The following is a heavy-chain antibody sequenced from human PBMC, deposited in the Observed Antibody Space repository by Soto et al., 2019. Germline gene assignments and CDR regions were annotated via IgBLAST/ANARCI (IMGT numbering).Heavy chain of an antibody. D-gene: IGHD3-9*01. CDR2: INPSGGST. V-gene: IGHV1-46*01. Sequence: ASVKVSCKASGYTFTSYYMHWVRQAPGQRLDWMGIINPSGGSTSYAQKFQGRVTMTRDTSTSTVYMELSSLRSEDTAVYYCARSPYYDILTGYYPNWFDPWGQGSLVTVSS. J-gene: IGHJ5*02. CDR3: ARSPYYDILTGYYPNWFDP. CDR1: GYTFTSYY.